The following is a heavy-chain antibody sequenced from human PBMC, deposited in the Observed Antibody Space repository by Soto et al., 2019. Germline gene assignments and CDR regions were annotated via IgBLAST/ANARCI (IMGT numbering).Heavy chain of an antibody. J-gene: IGHJ4*02. V-gene: IGHV4-4*07. Sequence: SETLSLNCTDSGGSIISYYWSWIRQPAGKGLEWIGRIYTNGDTNYNPSLKSRVTMSVDTSKNQFSLNLSSVTAADTAVYYCARDYYGSGSRFDYWGQGTQVTVSS. CDR1: GGSIISYY. CDR3: ARDYYGSGSRFDY. CDR2: IYTNGDT. D-gene: IGHD3-10*01.